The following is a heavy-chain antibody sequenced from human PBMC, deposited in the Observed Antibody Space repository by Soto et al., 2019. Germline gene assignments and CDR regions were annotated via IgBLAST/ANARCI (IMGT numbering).Heavy chain of an antibody. Sequence: EVQLLESGGGFIQPGGSLRLSCAASGFTFSSYVMSWLRQAPGKGLEWVSAIGPSGTNTYYADSVKGLFPISRDNSTHTLFLPMKTLRAEDTAVYYSAKETPYLDEDASVHYWGQGDRVTVSS. CDR1: GFTFSSYV. V-gene: IGHV3-23*01. CDR3: AKETPYLDEDASVHY. J-gene: IGHJ4*02. CDR2: IGPSGTNT. D-gene: IGHD2-21*01.